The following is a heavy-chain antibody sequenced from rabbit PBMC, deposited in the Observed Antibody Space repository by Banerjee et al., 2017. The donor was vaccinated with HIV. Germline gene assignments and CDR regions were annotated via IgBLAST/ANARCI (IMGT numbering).Heavy chain of an antibody. J-gene: IGHJ4*01. Sequence: QSLEESGGDLVKPGASLTLTCTASGIDFSTYYYICWVRQAPGKGLEWIACIYAGSSGSTYYASWAKGRFTISKTSSTTVTLQMTSLTAADTATYFCARDLAGVIGWNFNLWGPGTLVTVS. CDR3: ARDLAGVIGWNFNL. CDR1: GIDFSTYYY. V-gene: IGHV1S40*01. CDR2: IYAGSSGST. D-gene: IGHD4-1*01.